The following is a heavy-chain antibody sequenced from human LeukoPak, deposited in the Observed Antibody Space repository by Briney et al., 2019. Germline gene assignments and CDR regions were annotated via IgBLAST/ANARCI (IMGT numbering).Heavy chain of an antibody. V-gene: IGHV1-18*01. CDR3: ARLTYYYDSSGYGY. Sequence: GASVKVSCKASGYTFTSYGISWVRQAPGQGLEWMGWISAYNGNTNYAQKLQGRVTMTTDTSTSTAYMELRSLRSDDTAVYYCARLTYYYDSSGYGYWGQGTLVTVSS. J-gene: IGHJ4*02. CDR2: ISAYNGNT. D-gene: IGHD3-22*01. CDR1: GYTFTSYG.